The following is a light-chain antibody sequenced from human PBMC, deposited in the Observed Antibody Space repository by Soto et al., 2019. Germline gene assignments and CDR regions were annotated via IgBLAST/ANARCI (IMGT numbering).Light chain of an antibody. Sequence: EIVLTQSPATLSLYPGERATLSCRASQSVSSTYLIWYQQKPGQAPRLLIYGASTRATGIPARFSGSGSGTEFTLTISSLQSEDFAVYYCQQYNNWPPITFGQGTLLEIK. J-gene: IGKJ5*01. CDR3: QQYNNWPPIT. CDR2: GAS. CDR1: QSVSSTY. V-gene: IGKV3-15*01.